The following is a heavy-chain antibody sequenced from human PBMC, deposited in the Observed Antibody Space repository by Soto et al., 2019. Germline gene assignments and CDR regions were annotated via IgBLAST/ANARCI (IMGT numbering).Heavy chain of an antibody. CDR1: GFSLTTRGVG. Sequence: QITLKESGPTLVNPTQTLTLTCTFSGFSLTTRGVGVGWIRPPPGKALEWLALIYWDDDKRYSPSLKSRLTITKDTSKNQVVLTLTNMDPVDTATYYCAHVPGSGQLLYSYYYYMDVWGKGATVAVS. D-gene: IGHD3-10*01. CDR3: AHVPGSGQLLYSYYYYMDV. V-gene: IGHV2-5*02. CDR2: IYWDDDK. J-gene: IGHJ6*03.